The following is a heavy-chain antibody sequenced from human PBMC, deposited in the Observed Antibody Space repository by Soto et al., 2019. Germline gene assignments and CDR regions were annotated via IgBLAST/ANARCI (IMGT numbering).Heavy chain of an antibody. CDR2: LTPDTSDT. J-gene: IGHJ6*02. CDR1: GYTFTNSG. CDR3: ARGLAEGSYSYGMDV. V-gene: IGHV1-8*02. D-gene: IGHD2-21*01. Sequence: ASVKVSCKASGYTFTNSGFSWVRQAPGQGLEWMGSLTPDTSDTVYAQTFQGRVTMTTNTSISTAYMELSSLRPEDTALYYCARGLAEGSYSYGMDVWGQGTTVTVSS.